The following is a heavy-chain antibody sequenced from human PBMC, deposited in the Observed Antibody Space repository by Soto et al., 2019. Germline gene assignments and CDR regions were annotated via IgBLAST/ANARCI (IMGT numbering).Heavy chain of an antibody. Sequence: QITLKESGPTQVKPTQTLTLTCTFSGFSLTTTGVGVGWIRQPPGKALEWLGLIYWDDNKRYSPSLKGRLTITKDTNKNQVVLTMTNVDPVDTATYSCAHSFGWWYGMDVWGQGTTVTVSS. CDR1: GFSLTTTGVG. J-gene: IGHJ6*02. D-gene: IGHD2-15*01. V-gene: IGHV2-5*02. CDR2: IYWDDNK. CDR3: AHSFGWWYGMDV.